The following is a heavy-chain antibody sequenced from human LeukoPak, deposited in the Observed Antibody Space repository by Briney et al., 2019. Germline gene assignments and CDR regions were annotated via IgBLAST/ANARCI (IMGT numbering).Heavy chain of an antibody. J-gene: IGHJ4*02. V-gene: IGHV4-39*01. Sequence: SETLSLTCTVSGGSISSSSNYWGWIRQPPGKGLEWIGSIHYSGTTYHNSSLKSRVTISVDTSKTQFSLKLSSVTAADTAVYYCARLLSTSRSTPGALDYWGQGTLVTVSS. CDR3: ARLLSTSRSTPGALDY. D-gene: IGHD2-2*01. CDR1: GGSISSSSNY. CDR2: IHYSGTT.